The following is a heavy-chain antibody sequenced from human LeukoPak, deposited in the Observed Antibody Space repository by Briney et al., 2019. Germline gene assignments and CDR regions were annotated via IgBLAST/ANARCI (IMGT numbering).Heavy chain of an antibody. CDR2: IYYSGST. Sequence: PSETLSLTCTVSGGSISSGSYYWSWIRQPPGKGLEWIGYIYYSGSTNYNPSLKSRVTISVDTSKNQFSLKLSSVTAADTAVYYCARAPSGYDPRRPYYMDVWGKGTTVTVSS. CDR3: ARAPSGYDPRRPYYMDV. CDR1: GGSISSGSYY. D-gene: IGHD5-12*01. V-gene: IGHV4-61*01. J-gene: IGHJ6*03.